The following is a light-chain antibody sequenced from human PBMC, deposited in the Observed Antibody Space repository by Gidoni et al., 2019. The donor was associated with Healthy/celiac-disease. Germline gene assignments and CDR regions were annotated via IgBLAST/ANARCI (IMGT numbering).Light chain of an antibody. V-gene: IGKV1-5*03. J-gene: IGKJ1*01. CDR3: QQYNSYWKT. CDR1: QSISSW. CDR2: KAS. Sequence: DIQMTQSPSTLSASVGDIVTITCRASQSISSWLAWYQQKPGKAPKLLIYKASSLESGVPSRFSGSVSGTEFTLTISSLQPDDFATYYCQQYNSYWKTFGQGTKVEIK.